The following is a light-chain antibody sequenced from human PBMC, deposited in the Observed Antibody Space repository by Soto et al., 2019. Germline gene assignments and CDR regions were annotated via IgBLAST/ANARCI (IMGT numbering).Light chain of an antibody. CDR3: SSFAGSDTYWV. Sequence: QSALTQPASVSGSPGQSITISCTGASTDVGSYNLVSGYQQHPGRAPKLMICEVTERPSGVSNRFSGSKSGNTASLTISGLQPEDEADYYCSSFAGSDTYWVFGGGTKVTVL. V-gene: IGLV2-23*02. J-gene: IGLJ3*02. CDR1: STDVGSYNL. CDR2: EVT.